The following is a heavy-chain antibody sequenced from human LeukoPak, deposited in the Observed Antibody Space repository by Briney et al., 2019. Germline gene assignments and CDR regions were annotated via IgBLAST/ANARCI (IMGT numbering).Heavy chain of an antibody. CDR3: ARGGSGSYYNWFDP. Sequence: TSVKVSCKASGYTFTGYYMHWVRQAPGQGLEWMGWINPNSGGTNYAQKFQGRVTMTRDTSISTAYMELSRLRSDDTAVYYCARGGSGSYYNWFDPWGQGTLVTVSS. V-gene: IGHV1-2*02. CDR1: GYTFTGYY. D-gene: IGHD3-10*01. J-gene: IGHJ5*02. CDR2: INPNSGGT.